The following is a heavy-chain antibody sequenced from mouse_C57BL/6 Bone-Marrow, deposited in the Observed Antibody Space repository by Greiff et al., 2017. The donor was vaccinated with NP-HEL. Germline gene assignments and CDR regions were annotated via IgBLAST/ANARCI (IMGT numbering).Heavy chain of an antibody. V-gene: IGHV5-4*01. D-gene: IGHD1-1*01. Sequence: EVKLMESGGGLVKPGGSLKLSCAASGFTFSSYAMSWVRQTPEKRLEWVATISDGGSCTYYPDNVKGRFTLSRDNAKNNLYLQMSHLKSEDTAMYYCARDRTVAYYYAMDYWGQGTSVTVSS. CDR2: ISDGGSCT. J-gene: IGHJ4*01. CDR3: ARDRTVAYYYAMDY. CDR1: GFTFSSYA.